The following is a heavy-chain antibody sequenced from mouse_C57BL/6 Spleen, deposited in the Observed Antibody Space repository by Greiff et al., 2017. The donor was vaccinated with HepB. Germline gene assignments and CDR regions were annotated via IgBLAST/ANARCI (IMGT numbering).Heavy chain of an antibody. Sequence: QVQLKESGPELVKPGASVKISCKASGYAFSSSWMNWVKQRPGKGLEWIGRIYPGDGDTNYNGKFKGKATLTADKSSSTAYMQRSSLTSEDSAVYFCEGYGFYYAMDYWGQGTSVTVSS. J-gene: IGHJ4*01. CDR3: EGYGFYYAMDY. CDR2: IYPGDGDT. CDR1: GYAFSSSW. D-gene: IGHD2-2*01. V-gene: IGHV1-82*01.